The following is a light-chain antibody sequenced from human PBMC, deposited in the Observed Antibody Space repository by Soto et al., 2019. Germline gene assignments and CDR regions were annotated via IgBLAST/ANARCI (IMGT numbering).Light chain of an antibody. J-gene: IGLJ1*01. CDR1: SSNFGAGFD. V-gene: IGLV1-40*01. Sequence: QSVLTQPPSVSGAPGQWVTTSCTGSSSNFGAGFDVHWYQQLPGTAPKLLIYDITNRPSGVPDRFSGSKSGTSASLAITGLQAEDEAVYYCQSYDRSLSGYVFGTGTKVTVL. CDR3: QSYDRSLSGYV. CDR2: DIT.